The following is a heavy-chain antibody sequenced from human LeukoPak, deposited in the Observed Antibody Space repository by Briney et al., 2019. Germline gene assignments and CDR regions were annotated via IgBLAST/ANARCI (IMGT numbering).Heavy chain of an antibody. CDR1: GFTFSDYY. J-gene: IGHJ4*02. D-gene: IGHD5-12*01. CDR3: ARVGGYDYFDY. V-gene: IGHV4-59*01. CDR2: IYYSGST. Sequence: PGGSLRLSCAASGFTFSDYYMSWIRQAPGKGLEWIGYIYYSGSTNYNPSLESRVTISVDTSKNQFSLKLSSVTAADTAVYYCARVGGYDYFDYWGQGTLVTVSS.